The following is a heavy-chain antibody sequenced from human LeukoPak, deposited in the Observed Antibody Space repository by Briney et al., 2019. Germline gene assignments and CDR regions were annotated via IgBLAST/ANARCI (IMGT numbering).Heavy chain of an antibody. CDR1: GFTFSSYA. CDR2: ISYDGSNK. V-gene: IGHV3-30*04. Sequence: GGSLRLSCAASGFTFSSYAMHWVRQAPGKGLEWVAVISYDGSNKYYADSVKGRFTISRDNSKNTLYLQMNSLRAEDTAVYYCARDRINSGYDSPPPDAFDIWGQGTMVTVSS. J-gene: IGHJ3*02. D-gene: IGHD5-12*01. CDR3: ARDRINSGYDSPPPDAFDI.